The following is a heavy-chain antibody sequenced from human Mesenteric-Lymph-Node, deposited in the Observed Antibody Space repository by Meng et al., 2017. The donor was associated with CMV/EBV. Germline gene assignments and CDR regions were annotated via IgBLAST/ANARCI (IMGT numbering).Heavy chain of an antibody. CDR3: ARVGHSSGWDWDDAFDI. CDR1: AFSSYA. Sequence: AFSSYAISWVRQAPGQGLEWMGKIIPILGIANYAQKFQGRVTIAADKSTSTAYMELSSLRSEDTAVYYCARVGHSSGWDWDDAFDIWGQGTMVTVSS. V-gene: IGHV1-69*04. D-gene: IGHD6-19*01. J-gene: IGHJ3*02. CDR2: IIPILGIA.